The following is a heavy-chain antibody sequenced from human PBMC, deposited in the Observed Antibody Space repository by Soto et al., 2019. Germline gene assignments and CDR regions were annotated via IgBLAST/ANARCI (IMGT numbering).Heavy chain of an antibody. D-gene: IGHD4-17*01. V-gene: IGHV1-46*01. CDR2: INPSGGST. J-gene: IGHJ6*02. Sequence: ASVNVSCKAAGYTFTSYYIHWVRQAPGQGLECMGIINPSGGSTSYAQKFQGRVTMTRDTSTSTVYMELSSLRSEDTAVYYCAREGITVTNGDRHYYYYGMDVWGQGTTVTVSS. CDR3: AREGITVTNGDRHYYYYGMDV. CDR1: GYTFTSYY.